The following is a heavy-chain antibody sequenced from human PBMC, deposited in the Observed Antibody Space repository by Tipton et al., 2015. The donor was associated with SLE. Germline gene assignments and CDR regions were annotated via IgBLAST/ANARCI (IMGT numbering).Heavy chain of an antibody. CDR3: ARFDVLLWFRGFDY. CDR1: GVSMTGSY. J-gene: IGHJ4*02. CDR2: IYYRGTT. Sequence: TLSLTCSVSGVSMTGSYWSWVRQAPGKGLEWLGYIYYRGTTRYSPSLKSRVTMSVDTSKNQFSLNLSSVTAADTAVYYCARFDVLLWFRGFDYWGQGTLVTVSS. D-gene: IGHD3-10*01. V-gene: IGHV4-59*01.